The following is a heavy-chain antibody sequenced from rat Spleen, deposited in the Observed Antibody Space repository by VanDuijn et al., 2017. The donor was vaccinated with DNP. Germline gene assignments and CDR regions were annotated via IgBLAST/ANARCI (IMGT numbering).Heavy chain of an antibody. Sequence: EVQLVESGGGLAQPGRSLKLSCAASGFTFSDYAMAWVRQAPKKGLEWVATIIYDGTRTYYRDSVKGRFTISRDNGKSTLYLQMNSLRSEDTATYYCVRSIPGIKGFYFDYWGQGVMVTVSS. V-gene: IGHV5-7*01. CDR1: GFTFSDYA. CDR3: VRSIPGIKGFYFDY. J-gene: IGHJ2*01. CDR2: IIYDGTRT. D-gene: IGHD1-4*01.